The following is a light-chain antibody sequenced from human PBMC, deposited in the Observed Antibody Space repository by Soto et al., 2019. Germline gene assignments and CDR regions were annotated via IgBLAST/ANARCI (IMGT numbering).Light chain of an antibody. Sequence: EVVMTQSPATLSVSPGERATLSCRASQSVSSNLGWYQQRPGQAPRLLIYDASIRATGIPARFSGSGSGTEFTLTISGLQSAYFAVYYCQQYNNWPWTFGQGTKVEIK. CDR2: DAS. CDR1: QSVSSN. CDR3: QQYNNWPWT. V-gene: IGKV3-15*01. J-gene: IGKJ1*01.